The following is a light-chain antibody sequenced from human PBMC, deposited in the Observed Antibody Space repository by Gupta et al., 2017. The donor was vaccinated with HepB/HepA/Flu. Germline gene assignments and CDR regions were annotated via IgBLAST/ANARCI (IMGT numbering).Light chain of an antibody. Sequence: DNQMTQSPSSRSASVGDRVTITCRASQSISSYLNWYQQKPGKAPKLLIYAASSLQSGVPSRFSGSGSGTDFTLTISSLQPEDFATYYCQQSYSTPGTFGQGTKLEIK. CDR3: QQSYSTPGT. V-gene: IGKV1-39*01. J-gene: IGKJ2*01. CDR1: QSISSY. CDR2: AAS.